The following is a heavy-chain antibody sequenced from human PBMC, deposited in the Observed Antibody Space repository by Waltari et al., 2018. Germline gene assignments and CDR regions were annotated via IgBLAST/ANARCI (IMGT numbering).Heavy chain of an antibody. CDR1: GYTFTGFY. CDR2: INPHTGDR. J-gene: IGHJ4*01. CDR3: VRPVVGAYFDY. D-gene: IGHD2-15*01. Sequence: QVHLVQSGLEVKKPGASVKVSCKASGYTFTGFYMHWVRQAPGQGLEWMGRINPHTGDRNYAPKFHGRVTMTRDTSTSIAYLDLSGLTSDDTAVYYCVRPVVGAYFDYWGHGTQVSVSS. V-gene: IGHV1-2*06.